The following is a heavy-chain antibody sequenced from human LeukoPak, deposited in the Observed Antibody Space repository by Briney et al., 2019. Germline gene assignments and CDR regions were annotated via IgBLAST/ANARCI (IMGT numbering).Heavy chain of an antibody. CDR3: ARDNLWFRELYYFDY. J-gene: IGHJ4*02. CDR2: ISSISSYI. CDR1: GFTFSSYS. Sequence: GGSLRLSCAASGFTFSSYSMNWVRQAPGKELEWVSSISSISSYIYYADSVKGRFTISRDNAKNSLYLQMNSLRAEDTAVYYCARDNLWFRELYYFDYWGQGTLVTVSS. V-gene: IGHV3-21*01. D-gene: IGHD3-10*01.